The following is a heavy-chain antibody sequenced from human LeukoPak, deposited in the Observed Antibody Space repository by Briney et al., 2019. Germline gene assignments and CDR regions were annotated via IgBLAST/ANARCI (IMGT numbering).Heavy chain of an antibody. J-gene: IGHJ6*02. V-gene: IGHV1-18*01. Sequence: ASVKVSCKASDYTFNKYGVSWVRQAPVQGLEWMGWISGYNGNTDYAQKFQDRVTMTTDTSTSTVYLELRSLRSDDTAVYYCARSVHVKSYCNTISCSGEGMDVWGQGTTVIVSS. CDR3: ARSVHVKSYCNTISCSGEGMDV. D-gene: IGHD2-2*01. CDR2: ISGYNGNT. CDR1: DYTFNKYG.